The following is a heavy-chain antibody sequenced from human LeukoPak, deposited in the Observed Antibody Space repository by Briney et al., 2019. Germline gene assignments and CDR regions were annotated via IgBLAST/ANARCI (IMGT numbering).Heavy chain of an antibody. Sequence: GGSLRLSCAASGFTFSSHTMHWVRQAPGKGLEYVSAISSNGGSTYYANSVKGRFTISRDNAKNSLYLQMNSLRAGDTALYYCAKDVVSSRWTNFDYWGQGTLVTVSS. CDR1: GFTFSSHT. V-gene: IGHV3-64*01. D-gene: IGHD6-13*01. CDR2: ISSNGGST. J-gene: IGHJ4*02. CDR3: AKDVVSSRWTNFDY.